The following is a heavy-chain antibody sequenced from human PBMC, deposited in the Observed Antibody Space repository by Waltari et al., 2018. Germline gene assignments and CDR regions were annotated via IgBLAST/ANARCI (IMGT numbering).Heavy chain of an antibody. J-gene: IGHJ3*01. CDR1: GYSFINYW. V-gene: IGHV5-51*01. CDR3: ARRERGDGYTGAFDV. CDR2: IYPGDSET. D-gene: IGHD5-12*01. Sequence: EVQLVQSGAEVKKPGESLKISCKGYGYSFINYWIGWVRQMPGKGLESMGIIYPGDSETRFNPSFQGQVTISVDKSITTAYLQWSSLKASDTAMYYCARRERGDGYTGAFDVWGQGTMVTVSS.